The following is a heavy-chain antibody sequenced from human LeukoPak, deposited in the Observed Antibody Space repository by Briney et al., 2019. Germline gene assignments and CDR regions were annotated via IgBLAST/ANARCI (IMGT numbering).Heavy chain of an antibody. Sequence: SETLSLTCTVSGGSISSSSYYWGWIRQPPGKGLEWIGSLDYSGSTYYNPSLKSRVTISVDTSKNQFSLKLSSVTAADTAVYYCARLILTGYFRDGDWFDPWGQGSLVTVSS. CDR2: LDYSGST. J-gene: IGHJ5*02. CDR1: GGSISSSSYY. D-gene: IGHD3-9*01. CDR3: ARLILTGYFRDGDWFDP. V-gene: IGHV4-39*01.